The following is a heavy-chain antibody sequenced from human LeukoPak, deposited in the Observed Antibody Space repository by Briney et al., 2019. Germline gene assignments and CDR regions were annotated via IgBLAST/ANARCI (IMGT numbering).Heavy chain of an antibody. D-gene: IGHD2-15*01. CDR3: YVVVVAAGFDY. CDR2: INPSGGST. J-gene: IGHJ4*02. CDR1: GYTFTSYY. Sequence: ASVKVSRKASGYTFTSYYMHWVRQAPGQGLEWMGIINPSGGSTSYAQKFQGRVTMTRDTSTSTVYMELSSLRSEDTAVYYCYVVVVAAGFDYWGQGTLVTVSS. V-gene: IGHV1-46*01.